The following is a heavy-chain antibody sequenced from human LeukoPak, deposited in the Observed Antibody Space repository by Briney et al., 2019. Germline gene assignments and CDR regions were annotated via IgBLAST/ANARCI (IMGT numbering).Heavy chain of an antibody. CDR3: AKDRPHYYDSSGYYFDYYFDY. CDR2: ISGSGGST. V-gene: IGHV3-23*01. CDR1: GFTFSSYA. J-gene: IGHJ4*02. D-gene: IGHD3-22*01. Sequence: GGSLRLSCAASGFTFSSYAMSWVRQAPGKGLEWVSAISGSGGSTYYADSVKGRFTISRDNSKNTLYLQMNSLRAEDTAVYYCAKDRPHYYDSSGYYFDYYFDYWGQGTLVTVSS.